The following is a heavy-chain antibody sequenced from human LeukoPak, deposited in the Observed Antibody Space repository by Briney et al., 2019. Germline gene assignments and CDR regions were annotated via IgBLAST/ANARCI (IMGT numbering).Heavy chain of an antibody. CDR1: GFTFSSYW. Sequence: GGSLRLSCAASGFTFSSYWMHWVRQAPGKGLMWVSRIDDDGSTTTDYADSVKGRFTISRDNAKNTVYLQMNSLRAEDTAVYYCARVLWGSGSPFDYWGQGTLVTVSS. J-gene: IGHJ4*02. V-gene: IGHV3-74*01. CDR2: IDDDGSTTT. CDR3: ARVLWGSGSPFDY. D-gene: IGHD3-10*01.